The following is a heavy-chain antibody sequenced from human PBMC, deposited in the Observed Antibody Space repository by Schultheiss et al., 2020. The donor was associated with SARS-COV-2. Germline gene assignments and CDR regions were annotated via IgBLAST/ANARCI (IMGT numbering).Heavy chain of an antibody. J-gene: IGHJ4*02. Sequence: SQTLSLTCAISGDSVSSNSAAWNWIRQSPSRGIEWLGRTYYRSKWYNDYAVSVKSRITINPDTSKNQFSLQLNSVTPEDTAVYYCARDLLWVPGAMGFDYWGQGALVTVSS. CDR3: ARDLLWVPGAMGFDY. V-gene: IGHV6-1*01. CDR1: GDSVSSNSAA. D-gene: IGHD2-2*01. CDR2: TYYRSKWYN.